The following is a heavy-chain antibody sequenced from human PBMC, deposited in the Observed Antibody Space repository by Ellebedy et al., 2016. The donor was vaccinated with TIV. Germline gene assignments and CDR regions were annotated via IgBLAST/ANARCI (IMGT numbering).Heavy chain of an antibody. CDR3: ARIDSWQPIDD. V-gene: IGHV4-39*02. Sequence: MPSETLSPTCSVSGGSVSTTRYYWAWRRQPTGKGLEWIGSVYYSGSPYYNPSFKSRVTLSADTSKNHFSLDLTSVTAADTAVYYCARIDSWQPIDDWGQGILVTVSS. CDR2: VYYSGSP. CDR1: GGSVSTTRYY. J-gene: IGHJ4*02. D-gene: IGHD3-9*01.